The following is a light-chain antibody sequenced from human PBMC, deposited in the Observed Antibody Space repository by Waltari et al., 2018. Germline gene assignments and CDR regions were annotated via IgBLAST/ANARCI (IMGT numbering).Light chain of an antibody. CDR3: SSYIDSSTLEL. CDR1: SSYVGAYHY. V-gene: IGLV2-14*03. Sequence: QSALTQPASVSGSPGQSTTISCTGTSSYVGAYHYVSWYQQHPGKAPKLMIYDVSNRPSGVSNRFSGSKSGNTASLTISGLQAEDEADYYCSSYIDSSTLELFGGGTSLTVL. J-gene: IGLJ2*01. CDR2: DVS.